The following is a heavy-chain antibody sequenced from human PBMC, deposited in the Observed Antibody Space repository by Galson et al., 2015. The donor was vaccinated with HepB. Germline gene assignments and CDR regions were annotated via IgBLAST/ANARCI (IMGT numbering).Heavy chain of an antibody. CDR2: IWKDGTNT. CDR1: KFTFSDYG. Sequence: SLRLSCAASKFTFSDYGMHWVRQAPGKGLEWVALIWKDGTNTHYSDSVKGRFVISRDNSKKTLHLQMSTLRAEDTAVYYCAREDKNIAWAALDLWGQGTMVTVAS. V-gene: IGHV3-33*08. CDR3: AREDKNIAWAALDL. J-gene: IGHJ5*02. D-gene: IGHD2-15*01.